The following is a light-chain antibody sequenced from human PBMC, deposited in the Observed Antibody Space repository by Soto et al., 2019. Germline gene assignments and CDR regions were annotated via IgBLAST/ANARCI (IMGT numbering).Light chain of an antibody. CDR3: QVYGDSSPT. J-gene: IGKJ1*01. CDR1: QTISNSY. CDR2: GAS. Sequence: EIVLTQSPGTLSLSPGERATLSCRASQTISNSYSAWYQQKPGQAPRLLIYGASTRATGIPERFSGSGTGTDCTLTTSRLEPGDFAVYYCQVYGDSSPTFGQGTKVEIK. V-gene: IGKV3-20*01.